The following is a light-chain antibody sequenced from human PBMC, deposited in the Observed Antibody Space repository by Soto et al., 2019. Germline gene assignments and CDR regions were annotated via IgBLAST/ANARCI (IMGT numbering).Light chain of an antibody. J-gene: IGLJ3*02. Sequence: QSVLTQPPSASGAPGQRVTISCSGSSSNIGSNPVNWYQQLPGTPPKLLIYTDNERPSGVPDRFSGSKSGTSASLAIGGLQSEDEADYYCATWDDSLSGPVFGGGTKLTVL. CDR1: SSNIGSNP. CDR3: ATWDDSLSGPV. CDR2: TDN. V-gene: IGLV1-44*01.